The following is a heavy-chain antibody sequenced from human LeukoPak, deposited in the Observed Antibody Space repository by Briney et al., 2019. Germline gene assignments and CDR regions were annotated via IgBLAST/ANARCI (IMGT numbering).Heavy chain of an antibody. V-gene: IGHV1-8*01. J-gene: IGHJ4*02. CDR1: GYTFTSYD. CDR2: MNPNIGNT. CDR3: VGGLWELDY. Sequence: ASVKVSCKVSGYTFTSYDINWVRQATGQGLEWMGWMNPNIGNTGYAQNFQGRVTMTRDTSITTAYMELSSLRSEDTAVYYCVGGLWELDYWGQGTLVTVSS. D-gene: IGHD1-26*01.